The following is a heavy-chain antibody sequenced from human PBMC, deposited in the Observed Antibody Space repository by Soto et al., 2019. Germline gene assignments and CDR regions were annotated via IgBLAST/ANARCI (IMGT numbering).Heavy chain of an antibody. CDR3: AKELKTFDYGDYFYYYYGMDV. CDR2: ISGSGGST. CDR1: GFTFSSYA. V-gene: IGHV3-23*01. Sequence: GGSLRLSCAASGFTFSSYAMSWVRQAPGKGLEWVSAISGSGGSTYYADSVKGRFTISRDNSKNTLYLQMNSLRAEDTAVYYCAKELKTFDYGDYFYYYYGMDVWGQGTTVTVSS. D-gene: IGHD4-17*01. J-gene: IGHJ6*02.